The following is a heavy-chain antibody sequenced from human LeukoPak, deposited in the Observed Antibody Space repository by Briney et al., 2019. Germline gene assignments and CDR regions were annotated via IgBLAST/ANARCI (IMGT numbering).Heavy chain of an antibody. CDR1: GGSISSYY. V-gene: IGHV4-59*08. CDR3: ARRGIAAAVTFDY. D-gene: IGHD6-13*01. CDR2: ISYSGSA. Sequence: PSETLSLTCTVSGGSISSYYWSWIRQPPGKGLDWVGNISYSGSATYYPYPTSRVTITVATSTNKISLKLSSVTAEDTGVYYCARRGIAAAVTFDYWGQGTLVTVSS. J-gene: IGHJ4*02.